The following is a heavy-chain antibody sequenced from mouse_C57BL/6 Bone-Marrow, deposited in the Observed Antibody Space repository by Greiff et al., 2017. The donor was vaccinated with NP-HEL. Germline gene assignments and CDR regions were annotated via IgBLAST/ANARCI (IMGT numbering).Heavy chain of an antibody. CDR3: ARHGSSVVGY. CDR2: IYPGSGST. D-gene: IGHD1-1*01. V-gene: IGHV1-55*01. CDR1: GYTFTSYW. J-gene: IGHJ4*01. Sequence: VQLQQPGAELVKPGASVKMSRKASGYTFTSYWLTWVKQRPGQGLEWIGDIYPGSGSTNYNEKFKSKATLTVDTSSSTAYMQLSSLTSEDSAVYYCARHGSSVVGYWGQGTSVTVSS.